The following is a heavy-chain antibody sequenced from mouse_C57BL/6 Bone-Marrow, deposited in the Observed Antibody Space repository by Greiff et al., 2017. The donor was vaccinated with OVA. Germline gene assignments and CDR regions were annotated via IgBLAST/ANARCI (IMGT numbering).Heavy chain of an antibody. J-gene: IGHJ1*03. CDR2: INPGSGGT. V-gene: IGHV1-54*01. Sequence: QVQLQQSGAELVRPGTSVKVSCKASGYAFTNYLIEWVKQRPGQGLEWIGVINPGSGGTNYNEKLKGKATLTADKSSSTAYMQLSSLTSEDSAVYFCARSPSGYYVFHWYFDVWGTGTTVTVSS. D-gene: IGHD2-3*01. CDR1: GYAFTNYL. CDR3: ARSPSGYYVFHWYFDV.